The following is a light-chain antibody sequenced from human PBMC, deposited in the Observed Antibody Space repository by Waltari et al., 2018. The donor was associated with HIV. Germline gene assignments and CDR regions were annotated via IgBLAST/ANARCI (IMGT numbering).Light chain of an antibody. CDR2: EVS. V-gene: IGLV2-23*02. CDR1: SSDVWSYNL. J-gene: IGLJ2*01. CDR3: CSYASTTDTYVV. Sequence: QSALTQPASVSGSPGQSITISCTRHSSDVWSYNLFSWSPQHPGKAPKHIIYEVSKRPSGVSNRFSGSKSGSTASLTISGLQPEDEADYCCCSYASTTDTYVVFGGGTKLTVL.